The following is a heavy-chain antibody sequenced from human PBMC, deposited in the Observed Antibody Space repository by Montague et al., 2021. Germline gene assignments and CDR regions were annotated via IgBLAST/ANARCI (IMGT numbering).Heavy chain of an antibody. CDR2: VSHGGRT. J-gene: IGHJ6*03. Sequence: SETLSLTCTVSRSLINSDYYWGWIRQPPGTGLEWLGSVSHGGRTYYNPSHKSRVTISVDTSNNHFSLKLSSVTAADTAMYYCARERDRYYYMDIWGKGTTLTVSS. V-gene: IGHV4-38-2*02. CDR1: RSLINSDYY. CDR3: ARERDRYYYMDI.